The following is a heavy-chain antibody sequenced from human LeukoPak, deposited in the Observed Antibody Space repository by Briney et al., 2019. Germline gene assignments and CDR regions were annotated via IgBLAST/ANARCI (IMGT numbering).Heavy chain of an antibody. Sequence: SETLSLTCTVSGTSVSSYYWSWIRQLPGKGLEWIGYMYHSGSTNYNPSLKSRVTMSVDTSKNQFSLKLSSVTAADTAVYYCARHYGDYWGQGTLVTVSS. D-gene: IGHD4-17*01. CDR2: MYHSGST. J-gene: IGHJ4*02. CDR1: GTSVSSYY. CDR3: ARHYGDY. V-gene: IGHV4-59*08.